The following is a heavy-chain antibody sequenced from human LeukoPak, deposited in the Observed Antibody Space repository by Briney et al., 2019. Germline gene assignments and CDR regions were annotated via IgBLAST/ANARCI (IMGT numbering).Heavy chain of an antibody. V-gene: IGHV3-23*01. J-gene: IGHJ4*02. CDR2: ISGSGGST. Sequence: GGSLRLSCAASGFTVSSNYMSWVRQAPGKGLEWVSAISGSGGSTYYADSVKGRFTISRDNSKNTLYLQMNSLRAEDTAVYYCAKDREVSMTTVTTGYWGQGTLVTVSS. D-gene: IGHD4-17*01. CDR3: AKDREVSMTTVTTGY. CDR1: GFTVSSNY.